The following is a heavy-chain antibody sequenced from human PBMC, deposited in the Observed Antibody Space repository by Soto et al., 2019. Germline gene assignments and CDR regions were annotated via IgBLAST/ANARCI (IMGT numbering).Heavy chain of an antibody. V-gene: IGHV1-18*04. CDR2: ISAYNGNT. CDR3: ARGITTIGYYYYGMDV. D-gene: IGHD3-10*02. Sequence: GASVKVSCKASGYTFTIYGISCVLQSPLQWLEWMGCISAYNGNTNYAQKLQGRVTMTTDTSTSTAYMELRSLRSDDTAVYYCARGITTIGYYYYGMDVWGQGTTVTVSS. CDR1: GYTFTIYG. J-gene: IGHJ6*02.